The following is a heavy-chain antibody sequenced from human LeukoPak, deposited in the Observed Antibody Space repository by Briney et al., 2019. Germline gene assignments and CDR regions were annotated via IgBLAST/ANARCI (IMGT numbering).Heavy chain of an antibody. Sequence: PSETLSLTCTVSGGSISSGGYYWSWIRQPPGNGLEWIGYIYHSGSTYYNPSLKSRVTISVDRSKNQFSLKLSSVTAADTAVYYCARRLIRFLEFDYWGQGTLVTVSS. CDR1: GGSISSGGYY. J-gene: IGHJ4*02. CDR3: ARRLIRFLEFDY. V-gene: IGHV4-30-2*01. D-gene: IGHD3-3*01. CDR2: IYHSGST.